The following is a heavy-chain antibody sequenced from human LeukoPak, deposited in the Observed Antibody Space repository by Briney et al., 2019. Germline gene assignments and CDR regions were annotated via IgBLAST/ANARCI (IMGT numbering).Heavy chain of an antibody. CDR3: ARVGGDTGRSFDY. CDR2: TRKKANSYTT. J-gene: IGHJ4*02. V-gene: IGHV3-72*01. D-gene: IGHD5-18*01. Sequence: GGSLRLSCAASGFTFSDHYVDWVRQAPGKGLEWVGRTRKKANSYTTEYAASVKGRFTISRDDSKNSLYLQMNSLKAEDTAVSYCARVGGDTGRSFDYWGQGTLVTVSS. CDR1: GFTFSDHY.